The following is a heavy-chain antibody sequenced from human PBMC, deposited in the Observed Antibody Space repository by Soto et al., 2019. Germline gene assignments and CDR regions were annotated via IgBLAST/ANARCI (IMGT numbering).Heavy chain of an antibody. CDR1: GGSFSGYY. J-gene: IGHJ5*02. Sequence: QVQLQQWGAGLLKPSETLSLTCAVYGGSFSGYYWSWIRQPPGKGLEWIGEINHSGSTNYNPSLKNRITMSVDTSSHQFPLKLTSLPAPDTAVYYCARGYSSSSYNWCDPWGQETLVTVSS. D-gene: IGHD6-13*01. V-gene: IGHV4-34*01. CDR2: INHSGST. CDR3: ARGYSSSSYNWCDP.